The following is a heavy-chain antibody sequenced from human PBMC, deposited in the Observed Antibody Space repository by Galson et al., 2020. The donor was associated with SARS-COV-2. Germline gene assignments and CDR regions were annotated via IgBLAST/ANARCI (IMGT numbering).Heavy chain of an antibody. CDR2: ISSSSSYI. CDR3: ARVLGYYDSSGYYYFDY. V-gene: IGHV3-21*01. J-gene: IGHJ4*02. CDR1: GFTFSSYS. D-gene: IGHD3-22*01. Sequence: GESLKISCAASGFTFSSYSMNWVRQAPGKGLEWVSSISSSSSYIYYADSVKGRFTISRDNAKNSLYLQMNSLRAEDTAVYYCARVLGYYDSSGYYYFDYWGQGTLVTVSS.